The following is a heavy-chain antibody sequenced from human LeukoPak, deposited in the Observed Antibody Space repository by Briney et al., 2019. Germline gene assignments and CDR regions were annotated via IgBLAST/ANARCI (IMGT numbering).Heavy chain of an antibody. V-gene: IGHV3-23*01. CDR3: AKAGSSGWYFYFDY. CDR1: GFTFSSYA. Sequence: GGSLRLPCAASGFTFSSYAMSWVRQAPGKGLEWVSAISGSSGITYYADSVKGRFTISRDNSKNTLYLQMNSLRAEDTALYYCAKAGSSGWYFYFDYWGQGTLVTVSS. J-gene: IGHJ4*02. CDR2: ISGSSGIT. D-gene: IGHD6-19*01.